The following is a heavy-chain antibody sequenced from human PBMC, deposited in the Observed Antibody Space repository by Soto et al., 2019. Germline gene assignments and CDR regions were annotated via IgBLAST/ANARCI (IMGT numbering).Heavy chain of an antibody. D-gene: IGHD1-26*01. CDR3: AKDAVPFNGKWDWFDS. V-gene: IGHV3-23*01. Sequence: DVQLLESGGGLVQPGGSLTLSCAASRFTFSDFAMSWVRQAPGKGLEWVSSIGGGGTDTYYADSVKGRFTISRDNSKNSLYLQIDRLRDEDTAVYYCAKDAVPFNGKWDWFDSWGQGTLVIVSS. J-gene: IGHJ5*01. CDR1: RFTFSDFA. CDR2: IGGGGTDT.